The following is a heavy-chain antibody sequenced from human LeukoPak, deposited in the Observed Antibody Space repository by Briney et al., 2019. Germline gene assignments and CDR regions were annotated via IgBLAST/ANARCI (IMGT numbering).Heavy chain of an antibody. D-gene: IGHD4-11*01. CDR2: TNVRNDYT. J-gene: IGHJ4*02. V-gene: IGHV1-3*01. Sequence: GASVKVSCKASGYTFTHYAVHWVRQAPGQRLEWMGWTNVRNDYTESSQKFQDRLTITSDTTATTVYMELSSLRSEDTAVYYCARDDFSTYPGLNYFDYWGQGSLVTVSS. CDR1: GYTFTHYA. CDR3: ARDDFSTYPGLNYFDY.